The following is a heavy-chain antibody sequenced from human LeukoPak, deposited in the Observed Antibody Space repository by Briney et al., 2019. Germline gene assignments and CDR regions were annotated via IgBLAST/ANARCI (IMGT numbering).Heavy chain of an antibody. J-gene: IGHJ6*03. CDR2: IKSKTDGATT. V-gene: IGHV3-15*01. CDR1: GFTFSSAW. CDR3: TADLGTTSLQDYYYYMDV. Sequence: GGSLRLSCAASGFTFSSAWMSWVRQAPGKGLEWVGRIKSKTDGATTDYTAPVKGRFTISRDDSKNTLYLQMNSLKTEDTAVYYCTADLGTTSLQDYYYYMDVWGDGTTVTVSS. D-gene: IGHD1-7*01.